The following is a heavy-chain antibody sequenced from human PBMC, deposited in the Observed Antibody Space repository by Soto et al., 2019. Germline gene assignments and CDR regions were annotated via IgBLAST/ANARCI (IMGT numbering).Heavy chain of an antibody. J-gene: IGHJ4*02. CDR2: IRSKTYGGTT. D-gene: IGHD6-19*01. V-gene: IGHV3-49*03. CDR3: SRGLSSGWLGINDY. Sequence: GGSLRLSCTASGFIYGDYAVSWFRQAPGKGLEWVGFIRSKTYGGTTEYAASVQGRFTISRDDSKGIAYLQMNSLKTEDTAMYYCSRGLSSGWLGINDYWGPGTLVTV. CDR1: GFIYGDYA.